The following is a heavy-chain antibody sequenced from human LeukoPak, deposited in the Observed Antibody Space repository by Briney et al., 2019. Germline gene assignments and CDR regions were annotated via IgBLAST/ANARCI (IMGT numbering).Heavy chain of an antibody. CDR1: GYTFTGYY. J-gene: IGHJ4*02. CDR2: INPNSGGT. Sequence: ASVKVSCKASGYTFTGYYMHWVRQAPGQGLEWMGWINPNSGGTNYAQKFQGRVTMTRDTSTSTVYMELSRLRSDDTAVYYCARATLGFFWGYFDYWGQGTLVTVSS. CDR3: ARATLGFFWGYFDY. V-gene: IGHV1-2*02. D-gene: IGHD3-16*01.